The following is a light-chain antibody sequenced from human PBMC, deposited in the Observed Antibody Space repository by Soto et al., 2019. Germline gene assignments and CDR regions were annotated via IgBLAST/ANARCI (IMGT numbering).Light chain of an antibody. CDR3: QHYESSPPSYT. CDR1: QSLTSSY. CDR2: GAS. V-gene: IGKV3-20*01. J-gene: IGKJ2*01. Sequence: EIVLTQSPGTLSLSPGERVTLSCRASQSLTSSYLAWYQQKPGQAPRLLIYGASSRATGIPDRFSGSESGTDFTLTISRLEPEDFAVYYCQHYESSPPSYTFGHGTKLEIK.